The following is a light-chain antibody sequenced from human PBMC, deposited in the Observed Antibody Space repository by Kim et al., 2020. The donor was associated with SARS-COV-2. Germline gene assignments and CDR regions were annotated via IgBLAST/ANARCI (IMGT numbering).Light chain of an antibody. J-gene: IGKJ2*01. V-gene: IGKV1-5*03. CDR2: RGS. CDR3: QHYSRFPYT. CDR1: ENIGSW. Sequence: SATVRYRGTIPCRASENIGSWLAWYRKKTRRGPFLLVYRGSTLERGVPKKLRGTGMWTELSLSITRLQADEFATYYCQHYSRFPYTFGQGSKLEI.